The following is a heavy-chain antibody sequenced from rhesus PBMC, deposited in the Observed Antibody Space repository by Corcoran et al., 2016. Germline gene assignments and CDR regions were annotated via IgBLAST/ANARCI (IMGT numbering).Heavy chain of an antibody. V-gene: IGHV4S11*01. CDR2: IYGSGSST. CDR3: ASSYYGSSYFDY. J-gene: IGHJ4*01. Sequence: QVQLQESGPGVVKPSETLSLTCAVSGGSISSSYWSWIRQAPGKGLEWNGYIYGSGSSTNYNPSLKSRVTLSVDTSKNQLSLKLSSVTAADTAVYYCASSYYGSSYFDYWGQGVLVTVSS. CDR1: GGSISSSY. D-gene: IGHD4-29*01.